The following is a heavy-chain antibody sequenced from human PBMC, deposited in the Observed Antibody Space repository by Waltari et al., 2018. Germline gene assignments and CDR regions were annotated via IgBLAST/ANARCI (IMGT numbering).Heavy chain of an antibody. CDR2: MYYRAKWYN. CDR3: ARGALWAFHI. J-gene: IGHJ3*02. D-gene: IGHD2-21*01. V-gene: IGHV6-1*01. Sequence: QVQLQQSGPGLVKPSQTLSLTCAISGDSVSNNTVIWNWIRQSPSRGLEGLGRMYYRAKWYNDYAAPVKSRITVNPDTSKNQFSLQLNSVTPEDTAVYYCARGALWAFHIWGQGTMVTVSS. CDR1: GDSVSNNTVI.